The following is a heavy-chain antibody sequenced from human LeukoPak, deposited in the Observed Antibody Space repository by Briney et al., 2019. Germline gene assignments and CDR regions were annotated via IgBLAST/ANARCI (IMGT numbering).Heavy chain of an antibody. CDR1: GGSISSYY. Sequence: PSETLSLTCTVSGGSISSYYWSWIRQPAGKGLEWIGRIYTSGSAKYNPSLKSRVTISVDASKNQFSLKLSSVTAADTAVYYCARDPPSGNYYFDYWGQGTLVTVSS. J-gene: IGHJ4*02. V-gene: IGHV4-4*07. CDR3: ARDPPSGNYYFDY. CDR2: IYTSGSA. D-gene: IGHD1-26*01.